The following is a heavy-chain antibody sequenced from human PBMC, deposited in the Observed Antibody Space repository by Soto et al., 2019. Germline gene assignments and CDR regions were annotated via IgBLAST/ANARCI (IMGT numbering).Heavy chain of an antibody. V-gene: IGHV1-58*02. D-gene: IGHD3-9*01. CDR1: GFTFTISA. J-gene: IGHJ4*02. Sequence: SVKVSCKASGFTFTISAMQWVRQARGQRLEWIGWIVVGSGNTNYAQKFQERVTITRDMSTSTAYMELSSLRSEDTAVYYCAAATYYDILTGYGAYWGQGTLVTVSS. CDR2: IVVGSGNT. CDR3: AAATYYDILTGYGAY.